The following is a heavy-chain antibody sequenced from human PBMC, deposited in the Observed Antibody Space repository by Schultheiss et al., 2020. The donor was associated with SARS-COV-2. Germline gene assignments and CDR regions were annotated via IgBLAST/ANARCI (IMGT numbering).Heavy chain of an antibody. CDR1: GGSISSYY. D-gene: IGHD2-2*01. Sequence: SETLSLTCTVSGGSISSYYWSWIRQPPGKGLEWIGYIYYSGSTNYNPSLKSRVTISVDTSKNQFSLKLSSVTAADTAVYYCAREPLSLGYWGKGTLVTVSS. CDR3: AREPLSLGY. J-gene: IGHJ4*02. V-gene: IGHV4-59*01. CDR2: IYYSGST.